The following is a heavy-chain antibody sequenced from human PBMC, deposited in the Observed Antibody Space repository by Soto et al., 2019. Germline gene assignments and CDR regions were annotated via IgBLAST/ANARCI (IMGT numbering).Heavy chain of an antibody. J-gene: IGHJ6*02. Sequence: PGGSLRLSCAASGFTFSRYGMHWVRQAPGKGLEWVAVISYDGSNKYYADSVKGRFTISRDNSKNTLYLQMNSLRAEDTAVYYCARIAAAGGYYYHGMDVWGQGTTVTVSS. CDR3: ARIAAAGGYYYHGMDV. D-gene: IGHD6-13*01. CDR2: ISYDGSNK. CDR1: GFTFSRYG. V-gene: IGHV3-30*03.